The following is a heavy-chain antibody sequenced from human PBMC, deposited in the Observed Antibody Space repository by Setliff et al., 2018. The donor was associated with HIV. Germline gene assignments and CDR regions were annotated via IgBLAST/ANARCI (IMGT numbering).Heavy chain of an antibody. J-gene: IGHJ6*03. CDR1: GGSFSGYY. V-gene: IGHV4-59*04. CDR2: IYYNTRT. CDR3: AGNQNWNGYAFPYIDV. D-gene: IGHD3-3*01. Sequence: PSETLSLTCAVYGGSFSGYYWSWIRQPPGKEPEWIASIYYNTRTYYNLSLRSRVTISVDTSKNLFSLKMTSVTAADTAVYYCAGNQNWNGYAFPYIDVWGKGTTVTVSS.